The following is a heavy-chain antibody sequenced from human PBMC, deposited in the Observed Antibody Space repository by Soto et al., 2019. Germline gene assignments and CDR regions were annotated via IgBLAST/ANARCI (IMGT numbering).Heavy chain of an antibody. CDR2: ISYDGSNK. V-gene: IGHV3-30*18. CDR1: GFTFSSYG. CDR3: AKHPEPRAYYYYYGMDV. Sequence: GGSLRLSCAASGFTFSSYGMHWVRQAPGKGLEWVAVISYDGSNKYYADSVKGRFTISRDNSKNTLYLQMNSLRAEDTAVYYCAKHPEPRAYYYYYGMDVWGQGTTVTVSS. J-gene: IGHJ6*02.